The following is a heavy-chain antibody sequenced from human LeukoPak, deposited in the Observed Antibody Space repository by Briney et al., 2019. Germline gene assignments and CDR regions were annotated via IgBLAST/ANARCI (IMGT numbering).Heavy chain of an antibody. V-gene: IGHV4-59*08. J-gene: IGHJ4*02. CDR2: IYYSGSA. CDR3: ASLGACSNKRCLADY. D-gene: IGHD2-2*01. Sequence: SETLSLTCTVSGGSINNYYWNWIRQPPGKGLEWIGHIYYSGSAGYNPSLKSRVTISLDTSENHFSLKLSSVTAADTAGYYCASLGACSNKRCLADYWGQGTLVTVSS. CDR1: GGSINNYY.